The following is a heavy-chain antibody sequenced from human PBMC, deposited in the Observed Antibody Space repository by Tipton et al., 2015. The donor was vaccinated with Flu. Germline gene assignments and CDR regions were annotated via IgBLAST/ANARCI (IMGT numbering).Heavy chain of an antibody. CDR3: ARAVYGAFDAFDI. D-gene: IGHD4/OR15-4a*01. J-gene: IGHJ3*02. CDR2: IYPSGTT. Sequence: TLSLTCTVSSGSIRSTNYFCAWIRQPPGKGLELIGSIYPSGTTYYNPSLKSRVTISVDTSKGQFSLKLRSVTAADTAVYYCARAVYGAFDAFDIWGRGTMVTVSS. CDR1: SGSIRSTNYF. V-gene: IGHV4-39*01.